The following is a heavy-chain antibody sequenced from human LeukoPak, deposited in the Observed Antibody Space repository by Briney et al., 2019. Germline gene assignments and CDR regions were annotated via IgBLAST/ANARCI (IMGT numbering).Heavy chain of an antibody. Sequence: SETLSLTCTVSGVSISTYYWSWIPQPPGKGLEWIGRIYTSGRTNYNPSLKSRVTMSVDTSKSQFSLELNSVCAADTAVYYCARRFSTGPFDYWGGGIVDSVSS. CDR3: ARRFSTGPFDY. D-gene: IGHD2-2*01. J-gene: IGHJ4*02. CDR2: IYTSGRT. V-gene: IGHV4-4*07. CDR1: GVSISTYY.